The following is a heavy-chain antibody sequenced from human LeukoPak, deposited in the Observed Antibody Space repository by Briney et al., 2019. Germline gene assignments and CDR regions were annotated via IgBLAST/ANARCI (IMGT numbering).Heavy chain of an antibody. CDR3: AGGSGWPHFDY. CDR2: IYDSGST. Sequence: SETLSLTCTVSVGSISSYYWSWIRQPPGKGLEWIGYIYDSGSTNYNPSLKSRVTISVDTSKNQFSLSLSSVTAADTAVYYCAGGSGWPHFDYWGQGALVTVSS. D-gene: IGHD6-19*01. J-gene: IGHJ4*02. V-gene: IGHV4-59*01. CDR1: VGSISSYY.